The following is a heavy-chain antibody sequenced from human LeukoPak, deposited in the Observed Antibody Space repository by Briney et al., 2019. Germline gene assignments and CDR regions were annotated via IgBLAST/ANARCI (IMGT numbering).Heavy chain of an antibody. J-gene: IGHJ4*02. CDR2: ISGSGGST. CDR1: GFTFSSYA. V-gene: IGHV3-23*01. Sequence: GGSLRLSCAASGFTFSSYAMSWVRQAPGRGLEWVSSISGSGGSTYHADSVKGRFTISRDNSNYTLFLQMSSLTAEDTAVYNCANLQRGYWGQGTLVTVSS. CDR3: ANLQRGY.